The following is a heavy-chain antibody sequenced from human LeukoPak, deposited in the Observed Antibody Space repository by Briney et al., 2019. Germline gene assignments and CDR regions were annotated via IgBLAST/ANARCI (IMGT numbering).Heavy chain of an antibody. CDR2: IRGNGET. CDR1: GLRFSTFA. CDR3: ARASWVSSTDAVR. D-gene: IGHD3-16*01. J-gene: IGHJ4*02. V-gene: IGHV3-23*01. Sequence: GGSLRLSCAASGLRFSTFAVSWVRQEAAGGLGWVTCIRGNGETFYADSGMGRFTLYSDSSRNTVYRQLTNLRVEETGINDRARASWVSSTDAVRWGQGTLVTVS.